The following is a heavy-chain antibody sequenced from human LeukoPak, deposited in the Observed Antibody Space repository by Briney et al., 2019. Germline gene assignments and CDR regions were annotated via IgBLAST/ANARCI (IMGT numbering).Heavy chain of an antibody. CDR3: ARDFLRAYAPTDY. Sequence: PGGSLRLSCAASGFTFSDHYMSWIRQAPGKGLEWISYISSSGSDTYYADSVKGRFTISRDNARNSLYLQMSSLRAEDTAVYYCARDFLRAYAPTDYGGQGPLVTVSS. CDR2: ISSSGSDT. CDR1: GFTFSDHY. D-gene: IGHD4-17*01. J-gene: IGHJ4*02. V-gene: IGHV3-11*01.